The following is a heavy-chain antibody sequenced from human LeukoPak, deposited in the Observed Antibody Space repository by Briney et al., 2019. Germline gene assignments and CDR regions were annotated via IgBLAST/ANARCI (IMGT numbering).Heavy chain of an antibody. V-gene: IGHV4-31*03. CDR3: ARISAGRYGMDV. CDR1: GGSVTSGGYY. J-gene: IGHJ6*02. D-gene: IGHD6-6*01. CDR2: VYYTGST. Sequence: SETLSLTCTVSGGSVTSGGYYWSWIRQHPGKGLEWIGYVYYTGSTYYNPSLKSRVTISPDTSKNQFSLKVSSVTAADTAVYYCARISAGRYGMDVWGQGTTVTVSS.